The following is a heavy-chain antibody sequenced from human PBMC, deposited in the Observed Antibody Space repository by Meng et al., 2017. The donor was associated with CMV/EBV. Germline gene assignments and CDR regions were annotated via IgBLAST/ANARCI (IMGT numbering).Heavy chain of an antibody. CDR2: MNPNSGNT. CDR3: ASRKWELLRGVAFDI. Sequence: ASVKVSCKASGYTFTSYDINWVRQATGQGLEWMGWMNPNSGNTGYAQKFQGRVTITRNTSISTAYMKLSSLRSEDTAVYYCASRKWELLRGVAFDIWGQGTMVTVSS. CDR1: GYTFTSYD. D-gene: IGHD1-26*01. V-gene: IGHV1-8*03. J-gene: IGHJ3*02.